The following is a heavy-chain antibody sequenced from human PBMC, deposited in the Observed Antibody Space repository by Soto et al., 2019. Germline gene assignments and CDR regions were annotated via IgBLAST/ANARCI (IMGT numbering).Heavy chain of an antibody. Sequence: PGESRQISCKGSGNSFTSYCICWVRQMNGKGLEWMGIIYPGDSDTRYSPSFQGQVTISADKSISTAYLQWSSLKASDTAMYYCARYMVPAAIVDAFDIWGQGTMVTVSS. CDR3: ARYMVPAAIVDAFDI. D-gene: IGHD2-2*01. V-gene: IGHV5-51*01. CDR1: GNSFTSYC. J-gene: IGHJ3*02. CDR2: IYPGDSDT.